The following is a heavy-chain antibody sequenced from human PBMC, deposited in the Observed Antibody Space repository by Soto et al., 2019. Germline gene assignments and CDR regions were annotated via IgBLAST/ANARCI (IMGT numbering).Heavy chain of an antibody. CDR3: AHRPSFCSGGSCYSGFDY. CDR1: GFSLSTSGVG. Sequence: QITLKESGPTLVKPTQTLTLTCTFSGFSLSTSGVGVGWIRHPPGKALELLALIYWDDDKRYSPSLKSRLTIAKDTSKTQVVLTMPNMDPVDTATYYCAHRPSFCSGGSCYSGFDYWVQGTLVTVSS. CDR2: IYWDDDK. D-gene: IGHD2-15*01. V-gene: IGHV2-5*02. J-gene: IGHJ4*02.